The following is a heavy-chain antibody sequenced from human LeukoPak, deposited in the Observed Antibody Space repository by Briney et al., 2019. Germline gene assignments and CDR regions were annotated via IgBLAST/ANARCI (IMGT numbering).Heavy chain of an antibody. V-gene: IGHV3-21*01. J-gene: IGHJ5*02. CDR3: AGAAEVAGLVVPRAYNWFDP. CDR1: GFTFSSYS. CDR2: ISSSSSYI. D-gene: IGHD6-19*01. Sequence: GGSLRLSCAASGFTFSSYSMNWVRQAPGKGLEWVSSISSSSSYIYYADSVKARFTISRDNAKNSLYLQMNSLRAEDTAVYYCAGAAEVAGLVVPRAYNWFDPWGQGTLVTVSS.